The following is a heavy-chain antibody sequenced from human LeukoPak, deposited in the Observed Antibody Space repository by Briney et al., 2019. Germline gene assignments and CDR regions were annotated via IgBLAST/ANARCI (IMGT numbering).Heavy chain of an antibody. Sequence: ASVKVSCKASGYTFTSYDINWVRQATGQGLEWMGWMNPNSGNTDYAQKFQGRVTMTRNTSISTAYMELSSLRSEDTALYYCARGEGGYYDSILFDYWGQGTLVTVSS. V-gene: IGHV1-8*01. J-gene: IGHJ4*02. CDR1: GYTFTSYD. CDR2: MNPNSGNT. CDR3: ARGEGGYYDSILFDY. D-gene: IGHD3-22*01.